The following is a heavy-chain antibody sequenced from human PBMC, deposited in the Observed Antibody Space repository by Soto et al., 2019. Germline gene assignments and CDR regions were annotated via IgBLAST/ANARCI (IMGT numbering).Heavy chain of an antibody. Sequence: PGGSLRLSCAASGFTVSSNYMSWVRQAPGKGLEWVSVIYSGGSTYYADSVKGRFTISRDNSKNTLYLQMNSLKTEDTAVYYCTTEGWNYYYGMDVWSQGTTVTVSS. CDR3: TTEGWNYYYGMDV. D-gene: IGHD6-19*01. CDR2: IYSGGST. CDR1: GFTVSSNY. V-gene: IGHV3-66*01. J-gene: IGHJ6*02.